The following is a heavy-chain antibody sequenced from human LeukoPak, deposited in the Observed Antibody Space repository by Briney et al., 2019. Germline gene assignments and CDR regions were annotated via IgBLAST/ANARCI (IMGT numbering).Heavy chain of an antibody. CDR3: AREIVVVTHHIYYMDV. J-gene: IGHJ6*03. Sequence: SETLSLTCTVSGGSISSSSYYWGWIRQPPGKGLEWIGSVYYSGSTYYNPSLKSRVTISVDTSKNQFSLKLSSVTAADTAVYYCAREIVVVTHHIYYMDVWGKGTTVTVSS. D-gene: IGHD2-21*02. CDR2: VYYSGST. CDR1: GGSISSSSYY. V-gene: IGHV4-39*01.